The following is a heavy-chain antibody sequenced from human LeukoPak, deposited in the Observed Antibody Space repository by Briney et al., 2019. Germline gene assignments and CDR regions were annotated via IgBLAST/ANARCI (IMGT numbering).Heavy chain of an antibody. Sequence: GESLRLSCAASGLIVSNKYMTWVRQAPGKGLDWVSLIYSDGRTYYADSVRGRCTISRDNSKNTLYLQMNSLRVEDTAVYYCARGLFLSGYLDAFDLWGQGTVVTVSS. CDR2: IYSDGRT. V-gene: IGHV3-53*01. D-gene: IGHD3-22*01. CDR3: ARGLFLSGYLDAFDL. J-gene: IGHJ3*01. CDR1: GLIVSNKY.